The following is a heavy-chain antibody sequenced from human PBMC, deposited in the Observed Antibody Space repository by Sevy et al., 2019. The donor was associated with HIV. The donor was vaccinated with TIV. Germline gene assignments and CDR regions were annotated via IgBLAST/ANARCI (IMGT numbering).Heavy chain of an antibody. CDR3: TRGPSGFSGSDLAY. CDR1: GYTFTGYY. D-gene: IGHD3-22*01. Sequence: GSVKVSCKPSGYTFTGYYMHWVRQAPGLGLEWMGWINPNSGGTKYAQKFQGRVTMTRDTSISTAYMELSRLKSDDTAVYYCTRGPSGFSGSDLAYWGQGTLVTVSS. V-gene: IGHV1-2*02. CDR2: INPNSGGT. J-gene: IGHJ4*02.